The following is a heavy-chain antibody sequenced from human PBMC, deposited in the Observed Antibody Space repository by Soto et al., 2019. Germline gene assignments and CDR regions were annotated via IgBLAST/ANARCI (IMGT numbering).Heavy chain of an antibody. D-gene: IGHD3-10*01. CDR2: IYYSGST. CDR3: ARAPYGSGTKPYYFDY. CDR1: GGSISSGGYY. V-gene: IGHV4-31*03. J-gene: IGHJ4*02. Sequence: SETLSLTCTVSGGSISSGGYYWSWIRQHPGKGLEWIGYIYYSGSTYYNPSLKSRVTISVDTSKNQFSLILSSVTAADTAVYYCARAPYGSGTKPYYFDYWGQGTLVTVSS.